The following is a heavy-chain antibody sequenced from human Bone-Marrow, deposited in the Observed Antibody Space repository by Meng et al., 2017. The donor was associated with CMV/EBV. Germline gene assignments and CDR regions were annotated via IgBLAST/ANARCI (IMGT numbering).Heavy chain of an antibody. CDR3: ASYCSSTSCYVLRTFDY. Sequence: GESLKISCAASGFTFSSYSMNWVRQAPGKGLEWVANIKQDGSEKYYVDSVKGRFTISRDNAKSSLYLQMNSLRAEDTAVYYCASYCSSTSCYVLRTFDYWGQGTLVTVSS. CDR1: GFTFSSYS. D-gene: IGHD2-2*01. CDR2: IKQDGSEK. V-gene: IGHV3-7*01. J-gene: IGHJ4*02.